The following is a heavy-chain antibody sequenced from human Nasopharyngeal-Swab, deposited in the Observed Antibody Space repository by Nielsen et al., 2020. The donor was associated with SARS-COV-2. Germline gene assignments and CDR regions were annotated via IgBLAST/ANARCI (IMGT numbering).Heavy chain of an antibody. CDR1: GYSISSGYY. CDR2: IYHGGST. V-gene: IGHV4-38-2*02. Sequence: SETLSLTCTVSGYSISSGYYWAWIRPPPGKGLEWIGSIYHGGSTYYTPSLESRVTISVDTSNNHFSLKLTSVTAADTAVYYCARELSNTPKYNWFDPWGQGTLVTVSS. J-gene: IGHJ5*02. CDR3: ARELSNTPKYNWFDP. D-gene: IGHD5-18*01.